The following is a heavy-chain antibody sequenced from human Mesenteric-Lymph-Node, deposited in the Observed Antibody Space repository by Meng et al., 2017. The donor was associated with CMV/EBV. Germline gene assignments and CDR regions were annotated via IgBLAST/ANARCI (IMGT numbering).Heavy chain of an antibody. CDR3: AKPKDTSGYYSDGFDV. J-gene: IGHJ3*01. Sequence: ETLSLTCAASGIFFSSYAMTWVRQAPGKGLGWVSSMSGDGGSTHYADSVKGRFAISRDNSKNTLFLQMNSLRVEDTAVYYCAKPKDTSGYYSDGFDVWGQGTMVTVSS. CDR2: MSGDGGST. CDR1: GIFFSSYA. D-gene: IGHD3-22*01. V-gene: IGHV3-23*01.